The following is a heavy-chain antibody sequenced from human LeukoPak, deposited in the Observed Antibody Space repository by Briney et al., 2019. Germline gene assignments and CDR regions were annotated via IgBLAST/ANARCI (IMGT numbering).Heavy chain of an antibody. CDR2: INLDGSQK. V-gene: IGHV3-7*01. Sequence: PGGSLRLSCAASGFTFSNYWMAWVRQVPGKWPEWVANINLDGSQKYYVDSVKGRFTISRDSAENSLYLQMNSLRAEDTALYYCARKRPNYFDYWGQGTLVTVSS. J-gene: IGHJ4*02. CDR1: GFTFSNYW. CDR3: ARKRPNYFDY.